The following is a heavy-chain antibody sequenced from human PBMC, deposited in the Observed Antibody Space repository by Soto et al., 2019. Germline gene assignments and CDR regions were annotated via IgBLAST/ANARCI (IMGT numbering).Heavy chain of an antibody. D-gene: IGHD3-3*01. CDR2: ISAYNGNT. J-gene: IGHJ4*02. V-gene: IGHV1-18*01. CDR3: ARDPTFYDFWSGYQGYYFDY. Sequence: ASVKVSCKASGYTFTSYGISWVRQAPGQGLEWMGWISAYNGNTNYAQKFQGRVTITRDTSASTAYMELSSLRSEDTAVYYCARDPTFYDFWSGYQGYYFDYWGQGTLVTVSS. CDR1: GYTFTSYG.